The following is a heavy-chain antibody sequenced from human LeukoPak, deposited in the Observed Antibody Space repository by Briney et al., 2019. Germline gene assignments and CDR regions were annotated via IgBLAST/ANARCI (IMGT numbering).Heavy chain of an antibody. CDR1: GFTFSGYW. CDR2: IKQDGSEK. D-gene: IGHD6-13*01. Sequence: GGSLRLSCEASGFTFSGYWMSWVRQAPGKGLEWVANIKQDGSEKQYADSVKGRFTISRDNAKNSLYLQMDSLRAEDTAVYYCAGERPSSSWYDFWGQGTLVTVSS. CDR3: AGERPSSSWYDF. J-gene: IGHJ5*01. V-gene: IGHV3-7*01.